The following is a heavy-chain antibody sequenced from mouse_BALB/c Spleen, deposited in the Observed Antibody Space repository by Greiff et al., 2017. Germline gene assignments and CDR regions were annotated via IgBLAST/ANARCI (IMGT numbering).Heavy chain of an antibody. J-gene: IGHJ1*01. Sequence: EVQRVESGGGLVQPGGSLKLSCAASGFTFSSYTMSWVRQTPEKRLEWVAYISSGSSTIYYADTVKGRFTISRDNPKNTLFLQMTSLRSEDTAMYYCARSGGNYPYWYFDVWGAGTTVTVSS. D-gene: IGHD2-1*01. CDR2: ISSGSSTI. V-gene: IGHV5-17*02. CDR3: ARSGGNYPYWYFDV. CDR1: GFTFSSYT.